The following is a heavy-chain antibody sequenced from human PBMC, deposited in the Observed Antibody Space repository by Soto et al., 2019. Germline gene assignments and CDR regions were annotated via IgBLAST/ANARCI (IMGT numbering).Heavy chain of an antibody. D-gene: IGHD3-22*01. CDR2: IYPGDSDT. Sequence: PGESLQISCKGSGYSFSSYWIGWVRQMPGKGLEWMGIIYPGDSDTRYSPSFQGQVTISADKSISTAYLLWSSLKASDTAMYYCARYYYDSSGYLDAFDIWGQGTMVTVSS. CDR1: GYSFSSYW. CDR3: ARYYYDSSGYLDAFDI. V-gene: IGHV5-51*01. J-gene: IGHJ3*02.